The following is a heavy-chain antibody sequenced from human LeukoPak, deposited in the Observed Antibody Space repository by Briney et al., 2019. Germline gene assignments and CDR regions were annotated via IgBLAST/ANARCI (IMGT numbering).Heavy chain of an antibody. V-gene: IGHV3-30*02. J-gene: IGHJ4*02. Sequence: GGSLRLSCAASGFTFSSYGMHWVRQAPGKGLEWVAFIRYDGSNKYYADSVKGRFTISRDNSKNTLYLQMNSLRAEDTAVYYCVKDPTRLYDLGYYWGQGTLVTVSS. CDR3: VKDPTRLYDLGYY. CDR2: IRYDGSNK. CDR1: GFTFSSYG. D-gene: IGHD3-16*01.